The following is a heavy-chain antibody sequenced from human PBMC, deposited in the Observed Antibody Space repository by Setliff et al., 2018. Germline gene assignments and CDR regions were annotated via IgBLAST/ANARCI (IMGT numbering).Heavy chain of an antibody. V-gene: IGHV1-69*05. CDR2: TIPMFGTT. Sequence: GASVKVSCKASGATFSSYGISWVRQAPGQGLEWMGGTIPMFGTTEYAQKFQGRLTIITDEPTNTAFMQLSSLRSDDTAVYYCVREGVDSRSSTDYRYYMDVWGKGTTVTVSS. CDR3: VREGVDSRSSTDYRYYMDV. CDR1: GATFSSYG. D-gene: IGHD3-22*01. J-gene: IGHJ6*03.